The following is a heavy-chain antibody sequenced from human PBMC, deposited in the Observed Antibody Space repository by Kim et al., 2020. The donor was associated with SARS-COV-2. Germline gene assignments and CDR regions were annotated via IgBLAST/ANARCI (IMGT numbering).Heavy chain of an antibody. CDR1: GFSFGSWP. Sequence: GGSLRLSCVGSGFSFGSWPMSWVRQAPGKGLEWVSYIGYYGAGIYYAGSLKGRFTISRDTAKNEVYLQMTSLRAEDTAVYYCARDGRVSGLFDYWGQGTLVTVSS. V-gene: IGHV3-48*03. CDR2: IGYYGAGI. CDR3: ARDGRVSGLFDY. D-gene: IGHD1-26*01. J-gene: IGHJ4*02.